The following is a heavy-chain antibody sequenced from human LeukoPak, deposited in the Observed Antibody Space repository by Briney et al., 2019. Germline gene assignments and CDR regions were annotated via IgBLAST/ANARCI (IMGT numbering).Heavy chain of an antibody. Sequence: SETLSLTCAVSGYSISSGYYWSWIRQPPGKGLEWIGYIYYSGSTNYNPSLKSRVTISVDTSKNQFSLKLSSVTAADTAVYYCARGYYYDSSGYYPFDYWGQGTLVTVSS. J-gene: IGHJ4*02. V-gene: IGHV4-61*01. D-gene: IGHD3-22*01. CDR1: GYSISSGYY. CDR3: ARGYYYDSSGYYPFDY. CDR2: IYYSGST.